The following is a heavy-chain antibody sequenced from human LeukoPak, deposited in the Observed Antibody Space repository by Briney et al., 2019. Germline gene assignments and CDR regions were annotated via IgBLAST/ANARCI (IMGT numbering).Heavy chain of an antibody. CDR2: ISGYNGNT. J-gene: IGHJ3*02. CDR3: AKDVKDLRVARVGVVGTQGAFDI. D-gene: IGHD1-26*01. Sequence: ASVKVSCKASGYTFTTYNINWVRQAPGQGLEWMGWISGYNGNTNYAQKLQGRVTMTTDTSTSTAYMELRSLKSDDTAVYYCAKDVKDLRVARVGVVGTQGAFDIWGQGTLATVSS. V-gene: IGHV1-18*01. CDR1: GYTFTTYN.